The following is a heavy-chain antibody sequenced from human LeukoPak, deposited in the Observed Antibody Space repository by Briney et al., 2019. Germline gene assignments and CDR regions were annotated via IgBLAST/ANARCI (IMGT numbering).Heavy chain of an antibody. V-gene: IGHV7-4-1*02. Sequence: ALVKVSCKTSGYTFTSYAMNWVRQAPGQGLEFMGWINTGTGNPTYAQGFTGRFVFSLDTSVSTAYLQISTLKPEDTAVYYCASFGAHSFDYWGQGTLVTVSS. J-gene: IGHJ4*02. CDR1: GYTFTSYA. CDR3: ASFGAHSFDY. D-gene: IGHD3-10*01. CDR2: INTGTGNP.